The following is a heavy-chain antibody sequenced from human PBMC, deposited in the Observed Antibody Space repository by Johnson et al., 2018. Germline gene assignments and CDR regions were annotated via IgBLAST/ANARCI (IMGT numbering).Heavy chain of an antibody. CDR1: GFSISNFA. D-gene: IGHD7-27*01. J-gene: IGHJ3*01. CDR2: VSSTGDNT. CDR3: ARVSHDVTRGYLGGGFDV. V-gene: IGHV3-23*01. Sequence: EVQLLESGGGLVQPGGSXRLSCAASGFSISNFAMSWVRQAPGRGLEWVSFVSSTGDNTHYADSVKGRFTISRDNAKNTLYLQMNSLRAEDTAIYSCARVSHDVTRGYLGGGFDVWGQGTMVTVSS.